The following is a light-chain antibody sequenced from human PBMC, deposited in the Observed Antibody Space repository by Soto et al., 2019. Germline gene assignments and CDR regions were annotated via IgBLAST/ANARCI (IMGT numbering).Light chain of an antibody. J-gene: IGLJ1*01. CDR2: AVS. V-gene: IGLV2-8*01. CDR1: SRDVGGQNY. CDR3: CSHAGNNNYV. Sequence: QSVLTQPPSASGSPGQSVAISCTGTSRDVGGQNYFSWYQQHPGKAPKLIIYAVSNRPSGVPDRFSGSKSGNTASLTISGLRAEDEADYYCCSHAGNNNYVFGTGTKVTVL.